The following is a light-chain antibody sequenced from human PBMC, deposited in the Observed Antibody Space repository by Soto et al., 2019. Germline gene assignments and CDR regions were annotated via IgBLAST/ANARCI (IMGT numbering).Light chain of an antibody. CDR3: QQYGSASWT. CDR1: QSVSSSY. J-gene: IGKJ1*01. CDR2: GAS. Sequence: EIVLTQSPGTLSLSPGERATLSCRASQSVSSSYLAWYQQKPGQAPRLLIYGASSRATGIPDRFSGSGSGTDVTLTISRLETEDFEVYYCQQYGSASWTFGQGTKVEIK. V-gene: IGKV3-20*01.